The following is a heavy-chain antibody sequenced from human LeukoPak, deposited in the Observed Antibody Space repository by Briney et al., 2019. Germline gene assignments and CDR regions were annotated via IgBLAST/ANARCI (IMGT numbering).Heavy chain of an antibody. D-gene: IGHD1-20*01. V-gene: IGHV1-46*01. CDR1: GYTFTSYY. J-gene: IGHJ5*02. CDR2: INPSGGST. Sequence: ASVKVSCKASGYTFTSYYMHWVRQAPGQGLEWMGIINPSGGSTSYAQKFQGRVTMTGDTSTSTVYMELSSLRSEDTAVYYCAGGGITGPTEGFAPGGQGTLVTVP. CDR3: AGGGITGPTEGFAP.